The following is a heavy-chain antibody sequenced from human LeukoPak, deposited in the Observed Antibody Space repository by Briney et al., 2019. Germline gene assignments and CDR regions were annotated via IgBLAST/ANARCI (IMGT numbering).Heavy chain of an antibody. J-gene: IGHJ4*02. CDR3: ASSGYSCGYFSDY. Sequence: SETLSLTCTVSGGSISSGSYYWSWIRQPAGKGLEWIGRIYTSGSTNYNPSLKSRVTISVDTSKNQFSLKLSSVTAADTAVYCCASSGYSCGYFSDYWGQGTLVTVSS. CDR2: IYTSGST. V-gene: IGHV4-61*02. D-gene: IGHD5-18*01. CDR1: GGSISSGSYY.